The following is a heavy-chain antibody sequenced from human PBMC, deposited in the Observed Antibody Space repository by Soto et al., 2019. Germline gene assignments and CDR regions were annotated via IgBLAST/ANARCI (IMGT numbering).Heavy chain of an antibody. V-gene: IGHV3-33*05. CDR3: ARWGSTGGLDV. D-gene: IGHD3-16*01. CDR1: GFTFRSYV. Sequence: QVQLVESGGGVVQPGTSLRLSCVGSGFTFRSYVIHWVRQAPGKGLEWVALTSYDGSNNFYGDSVKGRFTISRDNSRNTAELQMDSMSLDDTALYYCARWGSTGGLDVGGQGTLVSVSS. J-gene: IGHJ4*02. CDR2: TSYDGSNN.